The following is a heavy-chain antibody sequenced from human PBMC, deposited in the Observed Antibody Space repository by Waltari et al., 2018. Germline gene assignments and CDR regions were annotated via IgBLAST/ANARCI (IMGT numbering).Heavy chain of an antibody. CDR1: GCSLHRGSAY. J-gene: IGHJ5*02. V-gene: IGHV4-61*02. Sequence: QVQLQESGPGLVKPSQTLSLPCTVSGCSLHRGSAYWSWIRQPAGKGLEWIGRIDTSGRTNYNPSLRSRVTISGDTSNNQFSLKLSSVTAADTAVYYCARVHNVVMVASGGWFDPWGQGTLVTVSS. CDR2: IDTSGRT. D-gene: IGHD2-15*01. CDR3: ARVHNVVMVASGGWFDP.